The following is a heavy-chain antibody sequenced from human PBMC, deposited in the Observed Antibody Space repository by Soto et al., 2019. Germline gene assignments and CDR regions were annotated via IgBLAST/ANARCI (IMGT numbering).Heavy chain of an antibody. CDR3: TATLTYYYIPSGQKFYYPGMDV. CDR2: SKHEGGTI. V-gene: IGHV3-15*07. D-gene: IGHD3-10*02. Sequence: EIQLVESGGGPVKPGGSLRLSCAASGFTFSNAWKSKHEGGTIDYAAPVKGRFTISRDDSKNSLFLQMNSLQIEDTAVYYCTATLTYYYIPSGQKFYYPGMDVWGQGNTVTVS. J-gene: IGHJ6*02. CDR1: GFTFSNAW.